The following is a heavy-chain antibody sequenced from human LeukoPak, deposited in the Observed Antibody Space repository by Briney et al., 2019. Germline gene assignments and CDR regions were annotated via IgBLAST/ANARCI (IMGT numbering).Heavy chain of an antibody. J-gene: IGHJ5*02. D-gene: IGHD3-10*01. CDR2: IYYSGST. V-gene: IGHV4-39*01. CDR3: ARHGTTMVRGKTDP. CDR1: GGSISSSSYY. Sequence: SETLSLTCTVSGGSISSSSYYWGWIRQPPGKGLEWIGSIYYSGSTYYNPSLKSRVTISVDTSKNQFSLKLSSVTAADTAVYYCARHGTTMVRGKTDPWGQGTLVTVSS.